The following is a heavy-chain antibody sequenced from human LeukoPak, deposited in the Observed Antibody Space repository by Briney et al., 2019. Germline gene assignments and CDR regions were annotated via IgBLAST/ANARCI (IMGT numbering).Heavy chain of an antibody. J-gene: IGHJ4*02. CDR2: IYYSGST. CDR3: ARVLSTTVVTPGFDY. CDR1: GGSISSSSYY. Sequence: PSETLSLTCTVSGGSISSSSYYWGWIRQPPGKGLEWIGSIYYSGSTYYNPSLKSRVTISVDTSKSQFSLKLSSVTAADTAVYYCARVLSTTVVTPGFDYWGQGTLVTVSS. D-gene: IGHD4-23*01. V-gene: IGHV4-39*01.